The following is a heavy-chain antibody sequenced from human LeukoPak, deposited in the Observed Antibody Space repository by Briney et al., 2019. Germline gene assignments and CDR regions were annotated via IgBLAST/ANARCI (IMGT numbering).Heavy chain of an antibody. V-gene: IGHV4-59*12. J-gene: IGHJ4*02. CDR2: IYYSGST. CDR1: GGSISSYY. CDR3: ARLDLRRSFDY. Sequence: SETLSLTCTVSGGSISSYYWSWIRQPPGKGLEWIGYIYYSGSTNYNPSLKSRVTISVDTSKNQFSLKLSSVTAADTAVYYCARLDLRRSFDYWGQGTLVTVSS.